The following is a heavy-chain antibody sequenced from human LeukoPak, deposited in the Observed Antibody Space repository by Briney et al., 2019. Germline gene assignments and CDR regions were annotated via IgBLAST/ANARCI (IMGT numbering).Heavy chain of an antibody. Sequence: SETLSLICTVSGDSISSPLYYWGWIRQPPGKGLEWIGSIYYSANTYYNPSLKSRVTMSLDTSKNQFSLKLSSVTAADTAVYYCARSHTRGPEVALMDYWGQGTLVTVSP. CDR1: GDSISSPLYY. V-gene: IGHV4-39*01. CDR2: IYYSANT. D-gene: IGHD3-10*01. J-gene: IGHJ4*02. CDR3: ARSHTRGPEVALMDY.